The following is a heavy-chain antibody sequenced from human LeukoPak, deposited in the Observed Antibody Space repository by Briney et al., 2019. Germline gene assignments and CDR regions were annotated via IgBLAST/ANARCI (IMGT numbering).Heavy chain of an antibody. CDR3: ATYTHWVAGDV. Sequence: PGGSLRLYCAASGFTFSDSWMSWVRQAPGKGREWVANMNQDGSEKDYVDSVKGRFTISRDNARNSLYLQMGSLRAEDTAVYYCATYTHWVAGDVWGQGPLSPSP. J-gene: IGHJ6*02. V-gene: IGHV3-7*01. D-gene: IGHD3-16*01. CDR2: MNQDGSEK. CDR1: GFTFSDSW.